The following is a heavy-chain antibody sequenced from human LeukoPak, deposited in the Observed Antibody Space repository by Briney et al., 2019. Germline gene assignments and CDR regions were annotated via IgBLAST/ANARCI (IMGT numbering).Heavy chain of an antibody. Sequence: SETLSLTCTVSGGSISSGSYYWSWIRQPAGKGLEWIGRIYTNGSTNYNPSLKSRVTISVDTSKNQFSLKLSSVTAADTAVYYCARVGYSSYYYYMDVWGKGTTVTVSS. CDR1: GGSISSGSYY. D-gene: IGHD5-18*01. CDR2: IYTNGST. CDR3: ARVGYSSYYYYMDV. V-gene: IGHV4-61*02. J-gene: IGHJ6*03.